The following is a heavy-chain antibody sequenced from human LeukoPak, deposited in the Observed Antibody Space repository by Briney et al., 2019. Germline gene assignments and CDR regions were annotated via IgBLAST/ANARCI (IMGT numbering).Heavy chain of an antibody. V-gene: IGHV1-46*01. Sequence: ASVKVSCKASGYTFTSYYMHWVRQAPGQGLEWMGIINPSGGSTSYAQKFQGRVTMTRDTSTSTVYMELSSLRSEDTAVYYCARRPHGPAATYYYYGMDVWGQGTTVTVSS. CDR1: GYTFTSYY. J-gene: IGHJ6*02. CDR3: ARRPHGPAATYYYYGMDV. D-gene: IGHD2-2*01. CDR2: INPSGGST.